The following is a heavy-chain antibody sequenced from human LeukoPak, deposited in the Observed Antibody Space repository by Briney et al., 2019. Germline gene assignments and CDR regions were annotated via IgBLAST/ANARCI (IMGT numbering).Heavy chain of an antibody. CDR2: ISGSGGST. Sequence: PGGSLRLSCAASGFIFNNYAMSWVRLAPGKGLEWVAFISGSGGSTYYADSVKGRFTISRDNSKNTLYLQMDSLRAEDTAVYYCAKKESRYCSSTSCLIGMDVWGQGTTVTVSS. D-gene: IGHD2-2*01. V-gene: IGHV3-23*01. CDR3: AKKESRYCSSTSCLIGMDV. J-gene: IGHJ6*02. CDR1: GFIFNNYA.